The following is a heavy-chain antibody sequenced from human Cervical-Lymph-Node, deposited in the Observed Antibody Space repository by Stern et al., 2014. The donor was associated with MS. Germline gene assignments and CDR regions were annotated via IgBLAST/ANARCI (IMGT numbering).Heavy chain of an antibody. CDR1: GFTFSSYS. J-gene: IGHJ6*02. D-gene: IGHD3-3*01. CDR2: ISSSRRTI. CDR3: ARANYDFWSGNSSFQRYYYGMDV. Sequence: MQLVESGGGLVQPGGSLRLSCAASGFTFSSYSMNWVRQAPGKGLEWISYISSSRRTIYYADSVKGRFTISRDNAKNSLYLQMNSLRDEDTAVYYCARANYDFWSGNSSFQRYYYGMDVWGQGTTVTVSS. V-gene: IGHV3-48*02.